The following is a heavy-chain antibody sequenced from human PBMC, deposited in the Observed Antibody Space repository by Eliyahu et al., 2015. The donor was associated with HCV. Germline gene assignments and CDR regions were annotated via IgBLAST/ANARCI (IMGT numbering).Heavy chain of an antibody. J-gene: IGHJ4*02. CDR2: ISAYSDK. V-gene: IGHV3-23*01. CDR3: ANWHSGYEXMDY. CDR1: GFSFGDYY. Sequence: EVQLLESGGXLVQPGGSLRLSCAASGFSFGDYYXPWVRXAPGKGLEWVSGISAYSDKHYADXAKXRFTISRDNSKNMLFLQMNSLRAEDTAIYYCANWHSGYEXMDYWGQGTLVTVSS. D-gene: IGHD5-12*01.